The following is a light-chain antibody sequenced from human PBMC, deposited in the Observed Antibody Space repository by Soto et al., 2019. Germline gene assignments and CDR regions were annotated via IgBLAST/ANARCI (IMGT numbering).Light chain of an antibody. CDR2: EVS. CDR3: ISYTSSSTWV. CDR1: SSDIGVYNY. Sequence: QSVLTQPASVSGSPGQSITISCTGTSSDIGVYNYVSWYQQHPGKAPKLMIYEVSNRPSGVSDRFSGSRSGNTASLTISGLQAEDESDYYCISYTSSSTWVFGGGTKVTVL. J-gene: IGLJ3*02. V-gene: IGLV2-14*01.